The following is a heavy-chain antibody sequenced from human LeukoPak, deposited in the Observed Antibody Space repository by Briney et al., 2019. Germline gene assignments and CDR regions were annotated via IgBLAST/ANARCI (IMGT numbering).Heavy chain of an antibody. J-gene: IGHJ4*02. CDR2: IWYDGSNK. CDR3: ARDFAAYCSGGSCYSPYFDY. V-gene: IGHV3-33*01. D-gene: IGHD2-15*01. CDR1: GFTFSSYG. Sequence: GRSLRLSCAASGFTFSSYGMHWVRQAPGKGLEWVAVIWYDGSNKYYADSVKGRFTISRDNPKNTLYLQMNSLRAEDTAVYYCARDFAAYCSGGSCYSPYFDYWGQGTLVTVSS.